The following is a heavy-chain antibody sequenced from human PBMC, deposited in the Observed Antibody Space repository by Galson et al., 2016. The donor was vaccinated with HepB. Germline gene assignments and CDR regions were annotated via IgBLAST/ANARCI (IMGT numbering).Heavy chain of an antibody. CDR2: ISCSGGST. Sequence: SVKVSCKASGYTFTSYYMHWVRQAPGQGLEWMGIISCSGGSTAYPQKFQGRVTVTRDTSTSTVHMELSSLRSEDTAVYYCARGADSSGYSYYYGMDVWGQGTTVTVSS. CDR3: ARGADSSGYSYYYGMDV. J-gene: IGHJ6*02. V-gene: IGHV1-46*01. CDR1: GYTFTSYY. D-gene: IGHD3-22*01.